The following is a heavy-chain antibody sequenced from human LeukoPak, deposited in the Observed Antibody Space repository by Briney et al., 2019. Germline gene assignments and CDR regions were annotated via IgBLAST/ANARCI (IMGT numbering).Heavy chain of an antibody. Sequence: GGSLRLSCAASGFTFSSYGMHWVRQAPGKGLEWVAYIRYDGSNKYYADSVKGRFTISRDNSKNTLYLQMNSLRAEDAAVYYCAKDFSARTSVDYYYYMDVWAKGPRSPSP. J-gene: IGHJ6*03. CDR2: IRYDGSNK. V-gene: IGHV3-30*02. D-gene: IGHD6-6*01. CDR1: GFTFSSYG. CDR3: AKDFSARTSVDYYYYMDV.